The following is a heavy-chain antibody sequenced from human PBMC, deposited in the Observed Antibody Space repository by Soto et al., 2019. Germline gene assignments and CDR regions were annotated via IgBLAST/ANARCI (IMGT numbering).Heavy chain of an antibody. CDR1: GYTFTNYN. V-gene: IGHV1-8*01. D-gene: IGHD6-6*01. Sequence: QVQLVQSGAEVKKPGASVKVSCKTSGYTFTNYNINWVRQATGQGLEWMGWMNPNSGNTGYAQKFQGRVTMTRNTSITTADMELSSLRSWDTAVYYCARAEPYSTSSPFDYWGQGTLVIVSS. CDR3: ARAEPYSTSSPFDY. CDR2: MNPNSGNT. J-gene: IGHJ4*02.